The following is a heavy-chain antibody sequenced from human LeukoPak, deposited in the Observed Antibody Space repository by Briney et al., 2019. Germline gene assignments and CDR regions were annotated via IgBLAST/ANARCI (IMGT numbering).Heavy chain of an antibody. CDR3: ARDPRILAYYYYYYMDV. V-gene: IGHV1-18*01. J-gene: IGHJ6*03. CDR1: GYTFTSYG. D-gene: IGHD2-15*01. CDR2: ISAYNGNT. Sequence: ASVKVSCKASGYTFTSYGISWVRQAPGQGLEWMGWISAYNGNTNYAQKLQGRVTMTTDTSTSTAYMELRSLRSDDTAVYYCARDPRILAYYYYYYMDVWRKGTTVTVSS.